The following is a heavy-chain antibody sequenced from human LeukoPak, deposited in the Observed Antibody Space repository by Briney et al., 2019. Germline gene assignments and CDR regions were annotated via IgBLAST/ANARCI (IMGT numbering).Heavy chain of an antibody. J-gene: IGHJ4*02. CDR2: IYYSGST. D-gene: IGHD3-10*01. Sequence: SETLSLTCTVSGGSISSYYWSWIRQPPGKGLEWIGYIYYSGSTNYNPSLKSRVTISVDTSKNQFSLKLSSVTAADTAVYYCARANYYGSGTYYTAYFDIWGQGTLVTVSS. CDR1: GGSISSYY. V-gene: IGHV4-59*01. CDR3: ARANYYGSGTYYTAYFDI.